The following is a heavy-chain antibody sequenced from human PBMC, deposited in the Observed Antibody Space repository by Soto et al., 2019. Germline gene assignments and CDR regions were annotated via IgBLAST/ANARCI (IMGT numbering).Heavy chain of an antibody. CDR3: ARQTTVKYYFDY. Sequence: SETLSLTCIVSGDSISRGSYYWGWIRQPPGKGLEWIGSVYYSGSPYYNPSLQSRVTISVDTSKNQFSLKLSSVTAADTAVYYCARQTTVKYYFDYWGQGTLVTVSS. V-gene: IGHV4-39*01. CDR2: VYYSGSP. J-gene: IGHJ4*02. CDR1: GDSISRGSYY. D-gene: IGHD4-17*01.